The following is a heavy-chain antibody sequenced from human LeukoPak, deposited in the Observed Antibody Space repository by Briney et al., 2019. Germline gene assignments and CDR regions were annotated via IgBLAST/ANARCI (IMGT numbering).Heavy chain of an antibody. D-gene: IGHD3-10*01. Sequence: GGSLRLSCAASGFTFSSYAMHWVRQAPGKGLEWVAVISYDGSNKYYADSVKGRFTISRDNSKNTLYLQMNSLRAEDTAVYYCARGRGYYRGQGTLVTVSS. J-gene: IGHJ4*02. CDR3: ARGRGYY. CDR1: GFTFSSYA. V-gene: IGHV3-30*04. CDR2: ISYDGSNK.